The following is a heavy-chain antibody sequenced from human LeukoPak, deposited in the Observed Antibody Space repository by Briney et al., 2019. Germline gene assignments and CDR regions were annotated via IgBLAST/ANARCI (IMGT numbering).Heavy chain of an antibody. CDR1: GFTFSGSA. Sequence: GGSLTLPCAASGFTFSGSAMRWVRQASGKGLEWVGRIRSKANSYATAYAASVKGRFTISRDDSKNTAYLQMNSLKTEDTAVYYCTGTTVTTSDYWGQGTLVTVSS. CDR3: TGTTVTTSDY. V-gene: IGHV3-73*01. CDR2: IRSKANSYAT. D-gene: IGHD4-17*01. J-gene: IGHJ4*02.